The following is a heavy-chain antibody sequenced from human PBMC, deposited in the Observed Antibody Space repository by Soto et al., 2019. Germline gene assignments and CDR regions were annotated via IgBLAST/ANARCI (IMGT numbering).Heavy chain of an antibody. CDR1: GFTFSSYA. D-gene: IGHD3-22*01. CDR2: ISGSGGST. V-gene: IGHV3-23*01. CDR3: AKGTYDSSGYYYSGAEYFQH. Sequence: GGSLRLSCAASGFTFSSYAMSWVRQAPGKGLEWVSAISGSGGSTYYADSVKGRFTISRDNSKNTLYLQMNSLRAEDTAVYYCAKGTYDSSGYYYSGAEYFQHWGQGTLVTVS. J-gene: IGHJ1*01.